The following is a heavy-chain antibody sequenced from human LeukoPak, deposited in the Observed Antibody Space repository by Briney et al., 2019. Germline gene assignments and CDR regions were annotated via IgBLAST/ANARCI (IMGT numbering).Heavy chain of an antibody. V-gene: IGHV3-48*01. CDR2: ISSSSSTI. CDR1: GFTFSTYS. CDR3: ARDQGRYCSSTSCSFGNF. D-gene: IGHD2-2*01. Sequence: GGSLRLSCAASGFTFSTYSMNWVRQAPGKGLEWVSYISSSSSTIYYADSVKGRFTISRDNAKNSLYLQTNSLRAEDTAVYYCARDQGRYCSSTSCSFGNFWGQGILVTVSS. J-gene: IGHJ4*02.